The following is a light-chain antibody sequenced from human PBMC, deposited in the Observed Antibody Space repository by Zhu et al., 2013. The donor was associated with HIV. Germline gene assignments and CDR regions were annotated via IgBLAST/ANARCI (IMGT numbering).Light chain of an antibody. V-gene: IGKV3-20*01. CDR1: QTVGNNY. J-gene: IGKJ2*01. CDR3: HQHAYAPLT. Sequence: EIVLMQSPGSLSLSRGESATLSCRASQTVGNNYLAWFQQKVGQSPRVLIHTASIRAADIPDRFSGSGSGTDFTLTISRLEPEDSAVYYCHQHAYAPLTFGQGTRLEIK. CDR2: TAS.